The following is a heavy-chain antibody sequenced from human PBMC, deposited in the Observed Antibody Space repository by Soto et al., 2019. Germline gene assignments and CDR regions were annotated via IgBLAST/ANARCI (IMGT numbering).Heavy chain of an antibody. J-gene: IGHJ4*02. D-gene: IGHD5-18*01. V-gene: IGHV6-1*01. CDR3: AQDPGYSLDY. Sequence: QVQLQQSGPGLVKPSQTLSLTCTISGDSVSISSGAWNWIRQSPSRGLEWLGRTYYRSKGYNDYAVSVKSRIKITPGTSKDQFSLPLNSVTPEDTAGYYCAQDPGYSLDYWGQGTLVTVSS. CDR1: GDSVSISSGA. CDR2: TYYRSKGYN.